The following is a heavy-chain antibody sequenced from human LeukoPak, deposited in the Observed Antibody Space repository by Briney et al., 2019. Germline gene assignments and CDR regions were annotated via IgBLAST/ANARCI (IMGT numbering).Heavy chain of an antibody. CDR3: AREGYSYGYGAFDI. CDR2: INHSGST. D-gene: IGHD5-18*01. CDR1: GGSFSGYY. V-gene: IGHV4-34*01. J-gene: IGHJ3*02. Sequence: PSETLSLTCAVYGGSFSGYYWSWIRQPPGKGLEWIGEINHSGSTNYNPSLKSRVTISVDTSKNQFSLKLSSVTAADTAVYYCAREGYSYGYGAFDIWGQGTMVTVSS.